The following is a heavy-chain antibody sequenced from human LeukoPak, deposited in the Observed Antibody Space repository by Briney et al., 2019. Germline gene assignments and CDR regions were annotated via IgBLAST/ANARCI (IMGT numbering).Heavy chain of an antibody. V-gene: IGHV3-23*05. CDR2: ITNNGITT. Sequence: GGSLRLSCEGSRFSFSKYDLSWVRQAPGKGLEWVSTITNNGITTDYTDSVRGRFTISRENSRNTLYLQMNTLSADDTAVYYCTKGGGADWFDSWGPGTEVTVSS. J-gene: IGHJ5*01. CDR1: RFSFSKYD. CDR3: TKGGGADWFDS. D-gene: IGHD1-26*01.